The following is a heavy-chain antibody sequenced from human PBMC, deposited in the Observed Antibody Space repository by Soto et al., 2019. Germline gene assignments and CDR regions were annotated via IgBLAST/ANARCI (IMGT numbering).Heavy chain of an antibody. J-gene: IGHJ4*02. V-gene: IGHV4-34*01. D-gene: IGHD2-8*02. CDR1: GGSFSGYY. Sequence: QVQLQQWGAGLLKPSETLSLTCAVYGGSFSGYYWTWIRQPPGTGLEWIGEITHSGSTNYNPSIKSRVTISVDTSKNQFSLKLNSVTAADTAVYYCARDKITGLFDYWGQGTLVTVSS. CDR3: ARDKITGLFDY. CDR2: ITHSGST.